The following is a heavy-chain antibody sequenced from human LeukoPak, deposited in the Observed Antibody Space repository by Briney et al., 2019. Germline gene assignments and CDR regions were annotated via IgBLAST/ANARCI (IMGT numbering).Heavy chain of an antibody. CDR1: GYTLTELS. CDR3: ARDNGNKYYFDY. J-gene: IGHJ4*02. V-gene: IGHV1-24*01. CDR2: FDPEDGET. Sequence: ASVKVSCKVSGYTLTELSMHWVRQAPGKGLEWMGGFDPEDGETIYAQRFRGRVTMTEDTSTDTAYMELSSMRSEDTAVYYCARDNGNKYYFDYWGQGTLVTVSS. D-gene: IGHD2-8*01.